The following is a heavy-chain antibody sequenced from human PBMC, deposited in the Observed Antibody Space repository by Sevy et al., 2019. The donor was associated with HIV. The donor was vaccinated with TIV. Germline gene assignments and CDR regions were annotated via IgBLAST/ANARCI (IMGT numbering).Heavy chain of an antibody. CDR2: TYYRSRWLY. Sequence: QSQTLSLTCAISGDSVSSNTAAWNWIRQSPSRGLEWLGRTYYRSRWLYEYAVSVKSRITINADTSKNQFSLHLNSVSPEDTAIYYCARLDHYWDYGITSYLHTFDIWGQGTMVTVSS. CDR3: ARLDHYWDYGITSYLHTFDI. V-gene: IGHV6-1*01. D-gene: IGHD4-17*01. CDR1: GDSVSSNTAA. J-gene: IGHJ3*02.